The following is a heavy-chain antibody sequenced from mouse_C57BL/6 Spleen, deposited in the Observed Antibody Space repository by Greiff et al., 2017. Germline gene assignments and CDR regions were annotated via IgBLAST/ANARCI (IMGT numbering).Heavy chain of an antibody. Sequence: QVQLQQPGAELVMPGASVKLSCKASGYTFTSYWMHWVKQRPGQGLEWIGEIDPSDSYTNYNQKFKGKSTLTVDKSSSTAYMQLSSLTSEDSAVYYCARGHLRLPFDYWGQGTTLTVSS. CDR1: GYTFTSYW. V-gene: IGHV1-69*01. CDR3: ARGHLRLPFDY. CDR2: IDPSDSYT. D-gene: IGHD3-2*02. J-gene: IGHJ2*01.